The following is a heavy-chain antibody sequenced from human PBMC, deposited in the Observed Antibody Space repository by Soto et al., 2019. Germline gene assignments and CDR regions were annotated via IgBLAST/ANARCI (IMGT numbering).Heavy chain of an antibody. V-gene: IGHV3-23*01. Sequence: LRLSCAASGFTFSSYAMSWVRQAPGKGLEWVSAISGSGGSTYYADSVKGRLTISRDNSKNTLYLQMNSLRAEDTAVYYCAKGIAAAGVNRYYYYGMDVWGQGTTVTVSS. CDR3: AKGIAAAGVNRYYYYGMDV. J-gene: IGHJ6*02. CDR2: ISGSGGST. CDR1: GFTFSSYA. D-gene: IGHD6-13*01.